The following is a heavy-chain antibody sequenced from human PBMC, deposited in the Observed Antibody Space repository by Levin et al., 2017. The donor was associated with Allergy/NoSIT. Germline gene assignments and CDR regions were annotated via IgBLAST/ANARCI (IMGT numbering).Heavy chain of an antibody. V-gene: IGHV3-48*04. Sequence: QAGESLKISCVASGLPFSIYGMNWVRQAPGKGLEWVSHISSSGTPIYYADSVRGRFTMSRDNAKSSLYLQMNSLRAEDTALYYCATGAMDYWGQGTLVTVSS. J-gene: IGHJ4*02. D-gene: IGHD5-18*01. CDR3: ATGAMDY. CDR2: ISSSGTPI. CDR1: GLPFSIYG.